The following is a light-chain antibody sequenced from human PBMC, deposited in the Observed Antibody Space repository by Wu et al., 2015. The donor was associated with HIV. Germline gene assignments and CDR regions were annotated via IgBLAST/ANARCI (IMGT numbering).Light chain of an antibody. CDR2: GAS. V-gene: IGKV3-20*01. Sequence: EIVMTQSPATLSVSPGERATLSCRASQSVDSNLAWYQQKPGQAPRLLIYGASSRATGIPGRFSGSGSGTDFSLTISRLEPEDFAVYYCQQYGSSGSTFGQGTKLEIK. CDR1: QSVDSN. J-gene: IGKJ2*01. CDR3: QQYGSSGST.